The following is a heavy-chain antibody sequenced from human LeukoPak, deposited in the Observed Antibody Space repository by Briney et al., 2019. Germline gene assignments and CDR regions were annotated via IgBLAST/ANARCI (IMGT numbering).Heavy chain of an antibody. CDR1: GFTFSSYG. J-gene: IGHJ5*02. CDR2: IWYDGSNK. D-gene: IGHD1-26*01. Sequence: GGSLRLSCAASGFTFSSYGMHWVRQAPGKGLEWVAVIWYDGSNKYYGDSVKGRFTIPRDNSKNTLYLQMNSLRAEDTAVYHCARDDSGRFDPWGQGTLVTVSS. V-gene: IGHV3-33*01. CDR3: ARDDSGRFDP.